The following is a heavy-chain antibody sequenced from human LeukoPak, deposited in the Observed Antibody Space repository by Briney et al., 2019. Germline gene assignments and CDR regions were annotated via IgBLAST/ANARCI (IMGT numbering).Heavy chain of an antibody. V-gene: IGHV6-1*01. J-gene: IGHJ6*02. D-gene: IGHD6-13*01. CDR2: TYYRSKWYN. CDR3: ARVSIYSSSLYYYYYGMDV. Sequence: SQTLSLACAISGDSVSSKSAAWNWIRQSPSRGLEWLGRTYYRSKWYNDYAVSVKSRITINPDTSKNQFSLQLNSVTPEDTAVYYCARVSIYSSSLYYYYYGMDVWGQGTTVTVSS. CDR1: GDSVSSKSAA.